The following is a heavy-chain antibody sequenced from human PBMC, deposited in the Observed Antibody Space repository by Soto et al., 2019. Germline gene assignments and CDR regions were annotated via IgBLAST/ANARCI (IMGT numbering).Heavy chain of an antibody. CDR2: IYHSGST. Sequence: QVQLQESGPGLVKPSQTLSLTCTVSGGSISSGGYYWSWIRQHPGKGLEWIGYIYHSGSTNYNPSLKSRVTISVDTSKNQFSLKLSSVTAADTAVYYCAREAAGYPTWFDPWGQGALVTVSS. D-gene: IGHD1-1*01. CDR3: AREAAGYPTWFDP. CDR1: GGSISSGGYY. J-gene: IGHJ5*02. V-gene: IGHV4-31*03.